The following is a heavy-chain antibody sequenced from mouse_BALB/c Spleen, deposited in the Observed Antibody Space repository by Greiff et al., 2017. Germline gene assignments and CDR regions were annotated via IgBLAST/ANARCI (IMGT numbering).Heavy chain of an antibody. Sequence: VQLQQSGPQLVRPGASVKISCKASGYSFTSYWMHWVKQRPGQGLEWIGMIDPSDSETRLNQKFKDKATLTVDKSSSTAYMQLSSPTSEDSAVYYCARWLLREFAYWGQGTLVTVSA. J-gene: IGHJ3*01. CDR1: GYSFTSYW. D-gene: IGHD2-3*01. CDR2: IDPSDSET. V-gene: IGHV1S126*01. CDR3: ARWLLREFAY.